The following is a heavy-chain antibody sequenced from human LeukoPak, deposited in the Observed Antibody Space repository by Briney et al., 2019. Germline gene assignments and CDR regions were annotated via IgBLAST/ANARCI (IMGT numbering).Heavy chain of an antibody. CDR3: ARESYSGSGSYYTSWFDP. CDR2: INHSGST. V-gene: IGHV4-34*01. Sequence: SETLSLTCAVYGGSFSGYYWSWIRQPPGKGLEWIGEINHSGSTNYNPSLKSRVTISVDTSMNQFSLKLSSVTAADTAVYHCARESYSGSGSYYTSWFDPWGQGTLVTVSS. J-gene: IGHJ5*02. CDR1: GGSFSGYY. D-gene: IGHD3-10*01.